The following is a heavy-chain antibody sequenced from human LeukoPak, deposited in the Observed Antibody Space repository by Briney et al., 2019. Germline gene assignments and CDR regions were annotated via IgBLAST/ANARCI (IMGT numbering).Heavy chain of an antibody. CDR3: AKDLGIVVVVAARGGFDY. D-gene: IGHD2-15*01. Sequence: GGSLRLSCAASGFTFSSYGMHWVRRAPGKGLEWVAFIRYDGSNKYYADSVKGRFTISRDNSKNTLYLQMNSLRAEDTAVYYCAKDLGIVVVVAARGGFDYWGQGTLVTVSS. CDR1: GFTFSSYG. J-gene: IGHJ4*02. CDR2: IRYDGSNK. V-gene: IGHV3-30*02.